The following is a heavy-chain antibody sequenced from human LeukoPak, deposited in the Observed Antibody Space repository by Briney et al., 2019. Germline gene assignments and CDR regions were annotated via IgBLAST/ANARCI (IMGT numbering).Heavy chain of an antibody. Sequence: GGSLPLSCVASGCSFSNFAMTWVRQAPGKGLEWVSSMNGRHYPTHNTDSHKGRFTISRDSSKNTLYLQMNSLRADDTAVYYCTRDPNGDYVGAFDSWGQGTLVTVSS. CDR1: GCSFSNFA. V-gene: IGHV3-23*01. CDR2: MNGRHYPT. D-gene: IGHD4-17*01. J-gene: IGHJ5*01. CDR3: TRDPNGDYVGAFDS.